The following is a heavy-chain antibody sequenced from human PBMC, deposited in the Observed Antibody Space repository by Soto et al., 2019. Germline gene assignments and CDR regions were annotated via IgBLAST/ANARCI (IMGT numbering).Heavy chain of an antibody. V-gene: IGHV4-39*01. CDR3: TRRYNWNGNYFDP. CDR1: GASISVHSYY. J-gene: IGHJ5*02. Sequence: PSETLSLTCTVSGASISVHSYYWTWIRQPPGKGLEWIGSSYYSGTTYSNPSLKSRATISVDTSKNQFSLRLTSVTAADTAIYYCTRRYNWNGNYFDPWGPGALVTVSS. D-gene: IGHD1-20*01. CDR2: SYYSGTT.